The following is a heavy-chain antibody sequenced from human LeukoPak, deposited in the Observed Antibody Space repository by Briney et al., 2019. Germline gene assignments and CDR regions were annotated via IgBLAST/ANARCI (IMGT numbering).Heavy chain of an antibody. CDR3: AKDRCSNGIGCYYYYMDV. CDR2: IQNDGSNE. CDR1: GFTFRSYG. Sequence: GGSLRLSCAASGFTFRSYGMHWVRQAPGKGLEWVAYIQNDGSNEQYADSVEGRFSISRDSSKNILYLQMNSLRAEDTAVYYCAKDRCSNGIGCYYYYMDVWGKGTTVTISS. D-gene: IGHD2-8*01. J-gene: IGHJ6*03. V-gene: IGHV3-30*02.